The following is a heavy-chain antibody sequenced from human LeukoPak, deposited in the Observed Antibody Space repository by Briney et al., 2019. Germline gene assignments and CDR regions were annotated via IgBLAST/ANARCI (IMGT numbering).Heavy chain of an antibody. J-gene: IGHJ4*02. D-gene: IGHD3-3*01. V-gene: IGHV3-21*01. CDR3: ARDYDFWSGTDY. Sequence: GGSLRLSCAASGFTFSSYSMNWVRQAPGKGLEWFSSISSSSSYIYYADSVKGRFTISRDNAKNTLYLQMNSLRAEDTAVYYCARDYDFWSGTDYWGQGTLVTVSS. CDR1: GFTFSSYS. CDR2: ISSSSSYI.